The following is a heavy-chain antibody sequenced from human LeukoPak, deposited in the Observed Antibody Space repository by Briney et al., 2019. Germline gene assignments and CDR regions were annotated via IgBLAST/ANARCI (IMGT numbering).Heavy chain of an antibody. D-gene: IGHD6-13*01. V-gene: IGHV1-69*04. CDR3: ARAPGGSSWYKEDAFDI. J-gene: IGHJ3*02. CDR1: GGTFSSYA. CDR2: IIPILGIA. Sequence: ASVKVSCKASGGTFSSYAISWVRQAPGQGLEWMGRIIPILGIANYAQKFQGRVTITADNSTSTAYMELSSLRSEDTAVYYCARAPGGSSWYKEDAFDIWGQGTMVTVSS.